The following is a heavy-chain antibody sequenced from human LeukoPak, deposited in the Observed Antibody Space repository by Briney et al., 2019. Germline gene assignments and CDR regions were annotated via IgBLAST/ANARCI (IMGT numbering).Heavy chain of an antibody. Sequence: SETLSLTCIVSGGSMSSYYWSWIRQPPGKGLEWIGYIYDSGSTNYNPSLKSRVTILVDTPKNQFSLKLSSVTAADTAVYYCARGPEGRLTRGYGYMDVWGKGTTVTVSS. V-gene: IGHV4-59*01. CDR2: IYDSGST. CDR3: ARGPEGRLTRGYGYMDV. D-gene: IGHD2-15*01. CDR1: GGSMSSYY. J-gene: IGHJ6*03.